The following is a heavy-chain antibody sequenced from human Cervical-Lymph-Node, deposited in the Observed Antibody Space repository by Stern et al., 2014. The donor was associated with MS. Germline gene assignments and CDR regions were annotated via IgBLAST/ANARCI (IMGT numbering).Heavy chain of an antibody. V-gene: IGHV3-73*01. CDR1: GFTFSDSA. J-gene: IGHJ4*02. CDR3: TRQGPSPLDDFDY. CDR2: IRSKAHSYET. Sequence: VKLEESGGGLVQPGGSLTLSCAASGFTFSDSAIHWVRQASAQGLEWVGRIRSKAHSYETLYAASVRGRFTISRDDSKNAAYLQMNSLKTEDTAVYYCTRQGPSPLDDFDYWGQGTLVTVSS.